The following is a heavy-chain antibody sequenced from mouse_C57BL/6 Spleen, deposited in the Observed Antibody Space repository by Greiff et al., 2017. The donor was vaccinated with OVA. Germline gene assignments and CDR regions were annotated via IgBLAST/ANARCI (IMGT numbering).Heavy chain of an antibody. Sequence: EVMLVESGGDLVKPGGSLKLSCAASGFTFSSYGMSWVRQTPDKRLEWVATISSGGSYTYYPDSVKGRFTISRDNAKNTLYLQMSSLKSEDTAMYDCARLDSSGAWFAYWGQGTLVTVSA. CDR3: ARLDSSGAWFAY. V-gene: IGHV5-6*01. CDR2: ISSGGSYT. J-gene: IGHJ3*01. D-gene: IGHD3-2*02. CDR1: GFTFSSYG.